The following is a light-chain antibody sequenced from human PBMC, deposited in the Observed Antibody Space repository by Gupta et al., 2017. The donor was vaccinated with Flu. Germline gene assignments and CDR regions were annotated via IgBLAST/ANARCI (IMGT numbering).Light chain of an antibody. CDR2: AAS. CDR3: QKYNRAPWT. J-gene: IGKJ1*01. Sequence: DIQMTQSPSSLSASIGDRVTITCRASQGIDAYLSWYQHRAVKVLKLLIYAASALQSGVPSRFSGSGSGTDFTITISRQQPEDVATYYCQKYNRAPWTFGQGTKVEIK. CDR1: QGIDAY. V-gene: IGKV1-27*01.